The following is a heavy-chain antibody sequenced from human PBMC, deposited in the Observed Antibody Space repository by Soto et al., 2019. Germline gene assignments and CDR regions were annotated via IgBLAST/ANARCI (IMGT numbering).Heavy chain of an antibody. CDR1: GGSFSGSY. CDR3: ARGRKGFSSSCYVD. D-gene: IGHD6-13*01. V-gene: IGHV4-34*01. Sequence: SETLSLTCAVYGGSFSGSYWTWIRQPPGKGLGWIGEINDSGGTDYNPSLKSRVTISLDTSKNQLSLKLSSVTAADTAVYYCARGRKGFSSSCYVDWGQGTLVTVSS. CDR2: INDSGGT. J-gene: IGHJ4*02.